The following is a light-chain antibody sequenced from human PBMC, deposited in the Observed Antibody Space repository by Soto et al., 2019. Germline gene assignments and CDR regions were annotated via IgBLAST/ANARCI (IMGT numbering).Light chain of an antibody. CDR1: SSNIGSNT. V-gene: IGLV1-44*01. Sequence: QSVLSQPPSASGTPGQRVTISCSGSSSNIGSNTVNWYQQLPGTAPKLLIYSNNQRPSGVPDRFSGSKSGTSASLAISGLRSEDEADYYCAAWDGSLRGRVFGGGTKLTVL. J-gene: IGLJ2*01. CDR3: AAWDGSLRGRV. CDR2: SNN.